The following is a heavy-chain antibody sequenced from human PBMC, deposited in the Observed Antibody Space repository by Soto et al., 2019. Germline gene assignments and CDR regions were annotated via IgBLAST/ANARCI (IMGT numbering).Heavy chain of an antibody. CDR3: AKDGVATLSPYYFGY. CDR2: ISGSGGST. CDR1: GFTFSDYA. V-gene: IGHV3-23*01. D-gene: IGHD2-15*01. Sequence: GGSLRLSCAASGFTFSDYAMSWVRQAPGKGLLEWVSTISGSGGSTYYADSVKGRLTISRDNSNNMVYLQVNSMRAEDTAVYYCAKDGVATLSPYYFGYWGQGTLVTVSS. J-gene: IGHJ4*02.